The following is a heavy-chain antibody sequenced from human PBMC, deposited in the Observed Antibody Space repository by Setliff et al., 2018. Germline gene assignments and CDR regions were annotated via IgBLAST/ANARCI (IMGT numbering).Heavy chain of an antibody. V-gene: IGHV5-51*01. Sequence: GESLTISCKGSGYSLTSYWIGWVRQVPGKGLEWMGIIYPGDSDTRYSPSFQGQVTISADKSISTAYLQWSSLKASDTAIYYCARVGPLTDDAFDIWGQGTMVTVSS. CDR2: IYPGDSDT. J-gene: IGHJ3*02. CDR3: ARVGPLTDDAFDI. CDR1: GYSLTSYW. D-gene: IGHD1-26*01.